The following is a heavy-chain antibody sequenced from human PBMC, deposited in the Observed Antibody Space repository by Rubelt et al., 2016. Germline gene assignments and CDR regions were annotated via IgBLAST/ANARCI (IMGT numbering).Heavy chain of an antibody. CDR2: ISYDGSK. CDR3: ARPNSGRYYTGAFDI. Sequence: GQLVESGGGLVQPGGSLRLSCAASGFTFSSNSMNWVRQAPGKGLEWVAVISYDGSKYYADSVKGRFTISRDNAKNSLYLQMNSLRAEDTAVYYCARPNSGRYYTGAFDIWGQGIMVTVSS. V-gene: IGHV3-30*03. J-gene: IGHJ3*02. D-gene: IGHD1-26*01. CDR1: GFTFSSNS.